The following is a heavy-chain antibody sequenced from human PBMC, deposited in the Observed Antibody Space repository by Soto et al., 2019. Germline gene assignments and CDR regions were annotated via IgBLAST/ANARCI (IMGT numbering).Heavy chain of an antibody. V-gene: IGHV6-1*01. CDR3: ARNPGFYGDAVGPPEDYFDY. Sequence: SQTLSLTCAISGDSVSSNSAAWNWIRQSPSRGLEWLGRTYYRSKCYNDYAVSVKSRITINPDTSKNQFSLQLNSVTPEDTAVYYCARNPGFYGDAVGPPEDYFDYWGQGTLVTVSS. CDR2: TYYRSKCYN. CDR1: GDSVSSNSAA. D-gene: IGHD4-17*01. J-gene: IGHJ4*02.